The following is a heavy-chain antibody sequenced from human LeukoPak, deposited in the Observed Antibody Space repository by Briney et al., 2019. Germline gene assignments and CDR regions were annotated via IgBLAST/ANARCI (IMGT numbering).Heavy chain of an antibody. CDR1: GGSISSYY. Sequence: TSETLSLTCTVSGGSISSYYWSWIRQPPGKGLEWIVYIYYSGSTNYNPSRKSRVTISVDTSKNQFSLKLSSVTAADTAVYYCASPSGSSWSSKYYFVHWGQGTLVTVSS. CDR3: ASPSGSSWSSKYYFVH. V-gene: IGHV4-59*01. D-gene: IGHD6-13*01. CDR2: IYYSGST. J-gene: IGHJ4*02.